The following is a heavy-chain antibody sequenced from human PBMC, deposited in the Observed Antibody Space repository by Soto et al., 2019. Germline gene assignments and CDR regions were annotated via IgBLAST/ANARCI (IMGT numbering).Heavy chain of an antibody. CDR3: AMGDDSSGLGRKH. D-gene: IGHD3-22*01. CDR2: IYYSGST. J-gene: IGHJ4*02. CDR1: GGSISSGGYY. V-gene: IGHV4-31*03. Sequence: QVQLQESGLGLVKPSQTLSLTCTVSGGSISSGGYYWSWIRQHPGKGLEWIGYIYYSGSTYYNPSLKSRVTISVNTSKNQFSLKLSSVTAADTAVYYCAMGDDSSGLGRKHWGQGTLVTVSS.